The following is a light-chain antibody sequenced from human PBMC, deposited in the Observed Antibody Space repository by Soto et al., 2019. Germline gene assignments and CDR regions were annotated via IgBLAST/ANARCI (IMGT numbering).Light chain of an antibody. CDR2: EVY. J-gene: IGLJ1*01. Sequence: QSALTQPPSASGSPGQSVTISCTGTSSDVGGYNYVSWYQQHPGKAPKLIIYEVYKRPSGVPDRFSGSKSGNTAALTVSGLQAEDEADYYCSSYVCTNSYVFGTGTKLTVL. CDR1: SSDVGGYNY. V-gene: IGLV2-8*01. CDR3: SSYVCTNSYV.